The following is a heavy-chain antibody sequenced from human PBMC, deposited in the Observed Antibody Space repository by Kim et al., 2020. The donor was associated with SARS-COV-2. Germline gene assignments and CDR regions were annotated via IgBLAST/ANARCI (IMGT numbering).Heavy chain of an antibody. D-gene: IGHD1-26*01. CDR2: ISGSGGST. V-gene: IGHV3-23*01. Sequence: GGSLRLSCAASGFTFSSYAMSWVRQAPGKGLEWVSAISGSGGSTYYADSVKGRFTISRDNSKNTLYLQMNSLRAEDTAVYYCAKGQWELWANWYFDLWGRGTLVTVSS. J-gene: IGHJ2*01. CDR1: GFTFSSYA. CDR3: AKGQWELWANWYFDL.